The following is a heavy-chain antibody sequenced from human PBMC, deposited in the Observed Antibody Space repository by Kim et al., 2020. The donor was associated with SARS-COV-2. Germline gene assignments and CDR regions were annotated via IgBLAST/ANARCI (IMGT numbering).Heavy chain of an antibody. D-gene: IGHD5-12*01. Sequence: SVKGRLTTSKDNSKDKLYLQMHTLRAEDTAVYYCAKAGGSSDYGNYYFDFWGQGTLVTVSS. CDR3: AKAGGSSDYGNYYFDF. V-gene: IGHV3-23*01. J-gene: IGHJ4*02.